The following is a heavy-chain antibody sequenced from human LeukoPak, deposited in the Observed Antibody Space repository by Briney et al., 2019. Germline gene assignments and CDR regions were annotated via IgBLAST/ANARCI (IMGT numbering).Heavy chain of an antibody. CDR2: IYHSGST. J-gene: IGHJ4*02. Sequence: PSETLSLTCTVSGYSISSGYYWGWIRQPPGKGLEWIGSIYHSGSTYYNPSLKSRVTISVDTSKNQFSLKLSSVTAADTAVYYCARSPLYSGSYSAGYWGQGTLVTVSS. V-gene: IGHV4-38-2*02. D-gene: IGHD1-26*01. CDR3: ARSPLYSGSYSAGY. CDR1: GYSISSGYY.